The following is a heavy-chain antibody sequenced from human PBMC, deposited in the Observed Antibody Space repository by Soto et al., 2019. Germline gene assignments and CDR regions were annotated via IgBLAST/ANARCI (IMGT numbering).Heavy chain of an antibody. CDR1: GGSVSSGTYY. D-gene: IGHD7-27*01. Sequence: QVQLQESGPGQVKPSETLFLTCTVSGGSVSSGTYYWSWIRQPAGTGLEWMGYIYRGSPNYNPSLESRATISVDTSRTQFSLMLSSVTAAETAVYYCSRDPGLGAGYFALWGRGTLVTVSS. CDR3: SRDPGLGAGYFAL. J-gene: IGHJ2*01. V-gene: IGHV4-61*01. CDR2: IYRGSP.